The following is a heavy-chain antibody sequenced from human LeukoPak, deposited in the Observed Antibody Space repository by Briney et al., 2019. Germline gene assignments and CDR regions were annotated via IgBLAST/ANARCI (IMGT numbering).Heavy chain of an antibody. J-gene: IGHJ3*02. CDR2: ISSSSYI. Sequence: GGSLRLSCAASGFTSSSYSMNWVRQAPGKGLEWVSSISSSSYIYYADSVKGRFTISRDNAKNSLYLQMNSLRAEDTAVYYCARPSIAVAGHDAFDIWGQGTMVTVSS. D-gene: IGHD6-19*01. CDR1: GFTSSSYS. V-gene: IGHV3-21*01. CDR3: ARPSIAVAGHDAFDI.